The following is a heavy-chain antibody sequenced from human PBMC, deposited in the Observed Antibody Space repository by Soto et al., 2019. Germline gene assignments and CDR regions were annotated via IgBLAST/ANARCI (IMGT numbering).Heavy chain of an antibody. CDR2: IYYRGST. J-gene: IGHJ2*01. Sequence: QVQLQESGPGLVKPSQTLSLTCTVSGGSISSGGYYWSWIRQHPGKGLEWMGYIYYRGSTYYNPSLKSRVTISVDTSKNQFSLKLSSVTAADTAVYYCARDYYGSGSSFDLWGRGTLVTVSS. D-gene: IGHD3-10*01. V-gene: IGHV4-31*03. CDR1: GGSISSGGYY. CDR3: ARDYYGSGSSFDL.